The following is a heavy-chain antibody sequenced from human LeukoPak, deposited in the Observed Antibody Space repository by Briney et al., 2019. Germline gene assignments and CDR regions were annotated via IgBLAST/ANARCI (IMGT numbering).Heavy chain of an antibody. CDR3: ARGGSRGVKMFDY. Sequence: RASVKVSCKASGYTFTGYYMHWVRQAPGQGLEWMGWINPNSGGTNYAQKFQGRVTMTRDTSISTAYMELSRLRSDDTAVYYCARGGSRGVKMFDYWGQGTLVTVSS. CDR2: INPNSGGT. V-gene: IGHV1-2*02. D-gene: IGHD3-10*01. CDR1: GYTFTGYY. J-gene: IGHJ4*02.